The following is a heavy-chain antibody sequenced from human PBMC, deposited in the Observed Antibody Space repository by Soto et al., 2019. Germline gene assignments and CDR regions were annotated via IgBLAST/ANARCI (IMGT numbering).Heavy chain of an antibody. CDR2: IYYSGST. D-gene: IGHD6-6*01. Sequence: SETLSLTCTVSGGSISSGGYYWSWIRQHPGKGLEWIGYIYYSGSTYYNPSIKSRVTISVDTSKNQFSLKLSSVTAADTAVYYCARDRSGSSPYMDVWGQGTTVTVSS. V-gene: IGHV4-31*03. J-gene: IGHJ6*02. CDR1: GGSISSGGYY. CDR3: ARDRSGSSPYMDV.